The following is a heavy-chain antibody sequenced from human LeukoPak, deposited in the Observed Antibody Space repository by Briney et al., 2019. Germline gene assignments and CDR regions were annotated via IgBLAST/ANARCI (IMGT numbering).Heavy chain of an antibody. Sequence: GGSLRLSCAASGFTVSSNYMSWVRQAPGKGLEWVSVIYRSGNIFYTDSVKGRFTISRDNSKNTLYLQMNSLRAEDTAIYYCAKSGRYCSGGSCYQEASLDYWGQGILVTVSS. V-gene: IGHV3-53*01. D-gene: IGHD2-15*01. CDR1: GFTVSSNY. CDR2: IYRSGNI. J-gene: IGHJ4*02. CDR3: AKSGRYCSGGSCYQEASLDY.